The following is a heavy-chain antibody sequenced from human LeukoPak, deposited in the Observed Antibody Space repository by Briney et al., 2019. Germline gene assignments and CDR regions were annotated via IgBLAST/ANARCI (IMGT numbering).Heavy chain of an antibody. Sequence: ASVKVSCKASGYTFTGDYMHWVRQAPGQGLEWMGWINPNSGGTNYAQKFQGWVTMTRDTSISTAYMELSRLRSDDTAVYYCARCGSGSYYIPIDYWGQGTLVTVSS. V-gene: IGHV1-2*04. CDR3: ARCGSGSYYIPIDY. D-gene: IGHD3-10*01. J-gene: IGHJ4*02. CDR1: GYTFTGDY. CDR2: INPNSGGT.